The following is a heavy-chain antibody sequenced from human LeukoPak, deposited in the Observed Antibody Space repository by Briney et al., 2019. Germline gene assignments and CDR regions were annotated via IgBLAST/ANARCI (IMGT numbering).Heavy chain of an antibody. Sequence: GGSLRLSCAASGFTFSNAWMSLVRQAPGKGLEWVGRIKSKTDGGTTDYAAPVKGRFTISRDDSKNTLYLQMNSLKTEDTAVYYCTTGVGYSSSWFDYWGQGTLVTVSS. V-gene: IGHV3-15*01. CDR1: GFTFSNAW. D-gene: IGHD6-13*01. CDR3: TTGVGYSSSWFDY. J-gene: IGHJ4*02. CDR2: IKSKTDGGTT.